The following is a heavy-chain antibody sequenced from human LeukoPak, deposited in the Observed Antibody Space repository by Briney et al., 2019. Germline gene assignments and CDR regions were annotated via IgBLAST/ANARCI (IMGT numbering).Heavy chain of an antibody. CDR3: ARDYGLDDGNGYWFDP. V-gene: IGHV3-21*01. J-gene: IGHJ5*02. CDR1: GFTFSSYS. Sequence: GGSLRLSCAASGFTFSSYSMNWVRQAPGKGLEWVSSISSSSSYICYADSVKGRFTISRDNAKNSLYLQMNSLRAEDTAVYYCARDYGLDDGNGYWFDPWGQGTLVTVSS. D-gene: IGHD4-23*01. CDR2: ISSSSSYI.